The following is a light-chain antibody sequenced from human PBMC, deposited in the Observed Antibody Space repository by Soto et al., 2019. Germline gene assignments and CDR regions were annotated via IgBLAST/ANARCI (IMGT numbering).Light chain of an antibody. V-gene: IGLV1-40*01. CDR2: GDN. CDR3: ESYDRSLSGLV. Sequence: QSVLTQPPSVSGAPGQRVTISCTGTSSNIGAGHDVHWFQQLPGTAPKLLIYGDNNRPSGVPDRFSGSKSGTSASLAITGLQAEDEADYYCESYDRSLSGLVFGGGTQLTVL. CDR1: SSNIGAGHD. J-gene: IGLJ3*02.